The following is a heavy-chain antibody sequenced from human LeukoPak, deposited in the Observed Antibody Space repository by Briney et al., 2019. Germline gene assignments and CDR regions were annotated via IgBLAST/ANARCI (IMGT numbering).Heavy chain of an antibody. D-gene: IGHD3-10*01. V-gene: IGHV4-30-4*01. CDR1: GGSISSGDYY. J-gene: IGHJ6*04. CDR3: ARGGVINLLYYYYGMDV. CDR2: IYYSGST. Sequence: SQTLSLTRTVSGGSISSGDYYWSWIRQPPGKGLEWIGYIYYSGSTYYNPSLKSRVTISVDTSKNQFSLKLSSVTAADTAVYYCARGGVINLLYYYYGMDVWGKGTTVTVSS.